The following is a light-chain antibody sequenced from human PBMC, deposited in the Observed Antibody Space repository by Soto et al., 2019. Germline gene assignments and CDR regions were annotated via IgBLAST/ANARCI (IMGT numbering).Light chain of an antibody. CDR3: QQCYSLPLT. CDR2: KAS. Sequence: ITQYTSRLSGTVREKITITCGASQTISSWLAWYQQKPGKAPKLLIYKASTLKSGVPSRFSGSGSGTEFTLTISSLQSEDFATYYCQQCYSLPLTFGQGTKVDIK. CDR1: QTISSW. J-gene: IGKJ1*01. V-gene: IGKV1-5*03.